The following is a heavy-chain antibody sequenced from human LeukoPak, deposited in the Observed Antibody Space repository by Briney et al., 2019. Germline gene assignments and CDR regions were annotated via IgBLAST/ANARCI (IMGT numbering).Heavy chain of an antibody. J-gene: IGHJ3*02. Sequence: SETLSLTCAVYGGSFSGYYWSWIRQPPGKGLEWIGEINHSGSTNYNPSLKSRVTISVDTSKNQFSLKLSSVTAADTAVYYCARRRMVRGVTIKAFDIWGQGTMATVSS. CDR2: INHSGST. CDR3: ARRRMVRGVTIKAFDI. CDR1: GGSFSGYY. D-gene: IGHD3-10*01. V-gene: IGHV4-34*01.